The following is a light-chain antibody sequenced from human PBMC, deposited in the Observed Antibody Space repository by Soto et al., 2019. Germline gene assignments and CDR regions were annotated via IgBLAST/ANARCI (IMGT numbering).Light chain of an antibody. CDR1: SSDVGSYNL. V-gene: IGLV2-23*03. J-gene: IGLJ1*01. CDR2: EGS. CDR3: CSYAGSSTFV. Sequence: LTQPASVSGSPGQSITISCTGTSSDVGSYNLVSWYQQHPGKAPKLMIYEGSKRPSGVSNRFSGSKSGNTASLTISGLQAEDEADYYCCSYAGSSTFVFGTGTKVTVL.